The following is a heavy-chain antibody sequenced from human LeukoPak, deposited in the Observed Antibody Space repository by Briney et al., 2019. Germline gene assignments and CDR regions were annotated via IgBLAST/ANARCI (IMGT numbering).Heavy chain of an antibody. CDR2: IIPILGIA. V-gene: IGHV1-69*04. CDR3: ARDSWTENGSMDV. CDR1: GGTFSSYA. Sequence: SVKVSCKASGGTFSSYAISWVRQAPGQGLEWMGRIIPILGIANYAQKFQGRVTITADKSTSTAYMELSSLRSEDTAVYYCARDSWTENGSMDVWGQGTTVTVSS. D-gene: IGHD1-26*01. J-gene: IGHJ6*02.